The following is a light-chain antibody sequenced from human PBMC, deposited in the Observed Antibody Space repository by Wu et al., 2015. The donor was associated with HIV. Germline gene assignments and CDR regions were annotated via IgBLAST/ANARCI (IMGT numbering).Light chain of an antibody. Sequence: EIVLTQSPDTLSASPGERATLSCRASQSVSRFLAWYQHKPGQAPRVLIYDTSNRAAGIPTRFSGSGFGTDFTLTISSLEPEDFAVYYCHQRTTWPRTFGQGTQGGSQT. CDR1: QSVSRF. CDR3: HQRTTWPRT. CDR2: DTS. J-gene: IGKJ1*01. V-gene: IGKV3-11*01.